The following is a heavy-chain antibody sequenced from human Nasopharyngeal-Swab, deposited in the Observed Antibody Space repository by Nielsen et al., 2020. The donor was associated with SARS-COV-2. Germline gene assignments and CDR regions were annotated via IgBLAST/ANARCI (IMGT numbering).Heavy chain of an antibody. CDR3: AKDEAWVFVGPNTEMILFH. V-gene: IGHV1-18*01. D-gene: IGHD5-24*01. CDR1: GYTFTNYA. CDR2: ISGDNGNT. J-gene: IGHJ4*02. Sequence: VKVSCKASGYTFTNYAITWVRQVPGQGLEWVGWISGDNGNTNYAQKVRGRATMTTDTSTSTAYLELRSLRSDDTAIYYCAKDEAWVFVGPNTEMILFHWGQGTLVTVSS.